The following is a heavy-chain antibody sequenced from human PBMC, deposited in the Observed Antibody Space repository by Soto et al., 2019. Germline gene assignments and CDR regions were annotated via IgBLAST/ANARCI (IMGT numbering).Heavy chain of an antibody. J-gene: IGHJ4*02. CDR2: ISYDGSNQ. V-gene: IGHV3-30-3*01. CDR3: ARGYYYDSSGYFY. Sequence: GGSLRLSCAASGFTFSSYAMHWDRQSPGKGLDWVAAISYDGSNQYYADSVKGRFTISRDNSQNTLFLQMNTLRDEDTAVYYCARGYYYDSSGYFYWGQGTLVTVSS. D-gene: IGHD3-22*01. CDR1: GFTFSSYA.